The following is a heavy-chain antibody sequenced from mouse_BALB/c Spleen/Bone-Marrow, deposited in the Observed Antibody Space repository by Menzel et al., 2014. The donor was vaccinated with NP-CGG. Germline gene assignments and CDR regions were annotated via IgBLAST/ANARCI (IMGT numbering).Heavy chain of an antibody. CDR3: ARGGNYYAMDY. CDR1: GFSLTGYG. CDR2: IWGDGST. V-gene: IGHV2-6-7*01. J-gene: IGHJ4*01. D-gene: IGHD2-1*01. Sequence: VQLQQSGHGLVAPSQSLSITCTVSGFSLTGYGVNWVRQPPGKGLEWLGMIWGDGSTDYNSALKSRLSISKDNSKSQVFLKMNSLQTDDTAKYYCARGGNYYAMDYWGQGTSVTVSS.